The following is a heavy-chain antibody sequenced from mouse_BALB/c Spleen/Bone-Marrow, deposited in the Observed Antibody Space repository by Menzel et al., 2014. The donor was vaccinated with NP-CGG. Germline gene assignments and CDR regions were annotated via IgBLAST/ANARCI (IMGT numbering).Heavy chain of an antibody. CDR1: GYAFTNYL. J-gene: IGHJ2*01. D-gene: IGHD3-2*01. Sequence: VQLQEPGAELVRPGTSAKVSCKASGYAFTNYLIEWVKQRPGQGLEWIGVINPGSGGTNYNEKFKGKATLTADKSSSTAYMQLSSLTSDDSAVYFCAREWTARTTPYWRQGTTLTVSS. CDR2: INPGSGGT. CDR3: AREWTARTTPY. V-gene: IGHV1-54*01.